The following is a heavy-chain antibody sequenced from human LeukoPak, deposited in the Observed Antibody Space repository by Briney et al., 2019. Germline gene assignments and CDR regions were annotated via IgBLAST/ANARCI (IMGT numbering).Heavy chain of an antibody. V-gene: IGHV1-8*01. CDR1: GYTFNNYD. D-gene: IGHD6-6*01. CDR3: ARGKSTSLYSSSSYNWFDP. J-gene: IGHJ5*02. CDR2: MNPNSGNT. Sequence: GASVKVSCKASGYTFNNYDINWVRQATGQGLEWMGWMNPNSGNTGYTQKFQGRVTMTRNTSISTAYMELSSLRSEDTAVYYCARGKSTSLYSSSSYNWFDPWGQGTLVTVSS.